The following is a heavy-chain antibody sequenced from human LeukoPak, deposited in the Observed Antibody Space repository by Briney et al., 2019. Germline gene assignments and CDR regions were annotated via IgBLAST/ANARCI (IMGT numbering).Heavy chain of an antibody. CDR2: INPNSGGT. D-gene: IGHD2-2*01. CDR3: ARDRGSEYCSSTSCYHYYYYMDV. V-gene: IGHV1-2*02. CDR1: GYTFTGYY. J-gene: IGHJ6*03. Sequence: ASVKVSCKASGYTFTGYYMHWVRQAPGQGLEWMGWINPNSGGTNYAQKFQGRVTMTRDTSISTAYMELSRLRSDDTAVSYCARDRGSEYCSSTSCYHYYYYMDVWVKGTTVTVSS.